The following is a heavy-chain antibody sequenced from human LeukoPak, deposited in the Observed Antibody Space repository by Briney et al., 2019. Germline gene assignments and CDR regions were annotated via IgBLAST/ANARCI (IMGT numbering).Heavy chain of an antibody. V-gene: IGHV3-15*01. J-gene: IGHJ4*02. CDR2: IKSKTDCGTT. Sequence: GGSLRLSCAASGFTFSNAGMSWVRQAPGKGLEWVGRIKSKTDCGTTDYAAHVKGRFNISRDDSKDTLYLQMNSLKAEDTAVYYCTTLYHFDYWGQGTLVTVSS. CDR3: TTLYHFDY. CDR1: GFTFSNAG.